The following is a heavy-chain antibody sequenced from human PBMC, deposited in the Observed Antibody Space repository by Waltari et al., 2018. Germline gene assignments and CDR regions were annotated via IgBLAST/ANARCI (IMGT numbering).Heavy chain of an antibody. CDR1: GGTFSSYA. V-gene: IGHV1-69*13. CDR2: SIPIFGTA. Sequence: QVQLVQSGAEVKKPGSSVKVSCKASGGTFSSYAISWVRQVPGQGLEWMGGSIPIFGTANYAKKCKGRVTITADESTSTAYMELSSLRYEDTAVDYCARPGRSYCSSTSCPPHYWGQGTLVTVSS. CDR3: ARPGRSYCSSTSCPPHY. D-gene: IGHD2-2*01. J-gene: IGHJ4*02.